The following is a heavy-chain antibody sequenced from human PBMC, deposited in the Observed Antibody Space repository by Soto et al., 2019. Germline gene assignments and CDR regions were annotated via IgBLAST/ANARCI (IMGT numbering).Heavy chain of an antibody. J-gene: IGHJ6*02. Sequence: SVKVSCKASGGTFSSYAISWVRQAPGQGLEWMGGIIPIFGTANYAQKFQGRVTITADESTSTAYMELSSLRSEDTAVYYCVTGETNGYYYGMDVWGQGXTVTVSS. CDR2: IIPIFGTA. CDR3: VTGETNGYYYGMDV. D-gene: IGHD2-8*01. CDR1: GGTFSSYA. V-gene: IGHV1-69*13.